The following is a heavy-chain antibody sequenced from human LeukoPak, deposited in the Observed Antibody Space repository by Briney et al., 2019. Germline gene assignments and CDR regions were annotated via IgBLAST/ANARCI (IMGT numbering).Heavy chain of an antibody. CDR2: ISGSGGST. CDR3: AKAAVPAAIAHFDY. CDR1: GGSISSTN. V-gene: IGHV3-23*01. J-gene: IGHJ4*02. D-gene: IGHD2-2*01. Sequence: GTLSLTCGVSGGSISSTNWWSWVRQPPGQGLEWVSAISGSGGSTYYADSVKGRFTISRDNSKYTLFLQMNSLRADDTAVYSCAKAAVPAAIAHFDYWGQGTLVTVSS.